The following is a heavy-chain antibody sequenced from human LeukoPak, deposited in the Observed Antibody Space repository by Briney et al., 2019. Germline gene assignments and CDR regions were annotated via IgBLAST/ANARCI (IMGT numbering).Heavy chain of an antibody. V-gene: IGHV3-20*04. Sequence: PGGSLRLSCAASGFTFDDYGMSWGRQAPGKGLEWVSGINWNGGSTGYADSVKGRFTISRDNAKNSLYLQMNSLRAEDTALYYCARAPTRYSSGWLGGYWGQGTLVTVSS. D-gene: IGHD6-19*01. CDR1: GFTFDDYG. CDR3: ARAPTRYSSGWLGGY. J-gene: IGHJ4*02. CDR2: INWNGGST.